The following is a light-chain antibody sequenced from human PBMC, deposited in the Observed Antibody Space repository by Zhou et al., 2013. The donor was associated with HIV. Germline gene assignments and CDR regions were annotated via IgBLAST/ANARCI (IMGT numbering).Light chain of an antibody. CDR3: QQYANYSRT. CDR2: KAS. J-gene: IGKJ1*01. V-gene: IGKV1-5*03. Sequence: DIQMTQSPSTLSASIGDRVAVTCRASQNVSSWLAWYQQKPGQAPRLLIYKASSLQRGVPSRFRGGGSGTQFTLTITSLQPDDFATYYCQQYANYSRTFGQGTKVEIK. CDR1: QNVSSW.